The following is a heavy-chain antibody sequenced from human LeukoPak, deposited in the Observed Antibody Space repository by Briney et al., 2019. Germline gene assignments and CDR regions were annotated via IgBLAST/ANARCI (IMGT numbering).Heavy chain of an antibody. J-gene: IGHJ4*02. Sequence: GASVKVSCKASGYTFTSYGISWVRQAPGQGLEWMGWISAYNGNTNYAQKLLGRVTMTTDTSTSTAYMELRSLRSDDTAVYYCARDPRAYDSSGYYPGRVYFDYWGQGTLVTVSS. D-gene: IGHD3-22*01. V-gene: IGHV1-18*01. CDR1: GYTFTSYG. CDR2: ISAYNGNT. CDR3: ARDPRAYDSSGYYPGRVYFDY.